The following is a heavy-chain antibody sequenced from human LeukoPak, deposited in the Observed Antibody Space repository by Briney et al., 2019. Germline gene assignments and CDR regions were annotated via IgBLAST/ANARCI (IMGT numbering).Heavy chain of an antibody. J-gene: IGHJ4*02. CDR1: GGSISGGDYF. D-gene: IGHD2-15*01. V-gene: IGHV4-31*03. CDR2: IHYSGRN. Sequence: SETLSLTCTVSGGSISGGDYFWSWIRQHPGKGLEWVGYIHYSGRNPQNPSPKSRVTMSINTSQNQFSLKLSTVTAADTAMYYCARAYCSGGSCYYFDYWGQGTLVTVSS. CDR3: ARAYCSGGSCYYFDY.